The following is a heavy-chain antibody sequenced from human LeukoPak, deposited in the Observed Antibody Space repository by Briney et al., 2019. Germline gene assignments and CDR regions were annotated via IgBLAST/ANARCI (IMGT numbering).Heavy chain of an antibody. CDR3: AKATPYYYYYMDV. Sequence: GGSLRLSCAASGFTFSSYGMHWVRQAPGKGLEGVACIRYDGSNKYYADSVKGRFTISRDNSKNTLYLQMNSLRAEDTAVYYCAKATPYYYYYMDVWGKGTTVTVSS. CDR1: GFTFSSYG. V-gene: IGHV3-30*02. CDR2: IRYDGSNK. J-gene: IGHJ6*03.